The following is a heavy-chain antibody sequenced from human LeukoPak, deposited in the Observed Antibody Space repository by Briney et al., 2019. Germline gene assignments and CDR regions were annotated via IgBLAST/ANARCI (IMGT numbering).Heavy chain of an antibody. D-gene: IGHD3-22*01. CDR2: INPSGGST. CDR1: GYTFTSYY. V-gene: IGHV1-46*01. CDR3: ARGYDTSGYSDSFDI. J-gene: IGHJ3*02. Sequence: ASVKVSCKASGYTFTSYYMHWVRQAPGQGLEWMGIINPSGGSTSYAQKLQGRVTMTTDTSTSTAYMELRSLRSDDTAMYYCARGYDTSGYSDSFDIWGQGTMVTVSS.